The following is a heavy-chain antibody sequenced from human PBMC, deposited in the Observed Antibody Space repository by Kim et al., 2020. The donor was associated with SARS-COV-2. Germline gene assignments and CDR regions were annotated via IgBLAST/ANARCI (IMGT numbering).Heavy chain of an antibody. CDR1: GGTFSSYA. Sequence: SVKVSCKASGGTFSSYAVSWVRQAPGQGLEWMGGVLPRSATSNYAQKFQGRVTITADESTNTAFMELSSLRSDDTAVYFCARAAYTSTWWTFEYWGQGTLVTVSS. J-gene: IGHJ4*02. D-gene: IGHD6-13*01. CDR2: VLPRSATS. V-gene: IGHV1-69*13. CDR3: ARAAYTSTWWTFEY.